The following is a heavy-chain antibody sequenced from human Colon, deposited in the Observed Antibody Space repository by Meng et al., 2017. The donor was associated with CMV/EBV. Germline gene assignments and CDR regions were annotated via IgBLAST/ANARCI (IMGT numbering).Heavy chain of an antibody. D-gene: IGHD3-16*01. CDR3: ARSQPVFMGEAFDI. J-gene: IGHJ3*02. Sequence: SETLSLTCTVSGGSISSYYWSWIRQPPGKGLEWIGYIYYSGSTNYNPSLKSRVTISVDTSKNQFSLKLSSVTAADTAVYYCARSQPVFMGEAFDIWGQGTMVTVSS. CDR1: GGSISSYY. V-gene: IGHV4-59*01. CDR2: IYYSGST.